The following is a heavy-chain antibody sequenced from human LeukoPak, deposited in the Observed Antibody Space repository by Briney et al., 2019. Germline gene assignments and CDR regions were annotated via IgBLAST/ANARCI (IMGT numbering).Heavy chain of an antibody. V-gene: IGHV4-59*01. J-gene: IGHJ6*03. CDR2: FYYSGST. D-gene: IGHD5-18*01. CDR1: GGSFSSYY. Sequence: SETLSLTCTVSGGSFSSYYWSWIRQPPGKGREWIGYFYYSGSTNYNPSLRSRVTISVDTSKNQFSLKLSSVTAADTAVYYCARTVNTAFAYYYYYMDVWGKGTTVTVSS. CDR3: ARTVNTAFAYYYYYMDV.